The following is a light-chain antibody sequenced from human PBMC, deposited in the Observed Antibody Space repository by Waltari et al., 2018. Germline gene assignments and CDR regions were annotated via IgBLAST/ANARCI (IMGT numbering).Light chain of an antibody. V-gene: IGLV2-8*01. Sequence: QSALTQPPSASGSPGQSVTISCTGTSSSVGGYTSVSGYQQHPGKAPTLMIYEVTKRPSGVPDRFSGSKSGNTASLTVSGLQAEDETDYYCSSYSGSNKLVFGGGTKLTVL. J-gene: IGLJ2*01. CDR2: EVT. CDR1: SSSVGGYTS. CDR3: SSYSGSNKLV.